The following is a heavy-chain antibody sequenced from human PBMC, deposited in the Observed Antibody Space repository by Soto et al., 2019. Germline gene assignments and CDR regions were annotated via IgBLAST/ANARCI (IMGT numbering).Heavy chain of an antibody. CDR3: ARWSSSRYYYYYYGMDV. CDR1: GYTFTSYG. CDR2: ISAYNGNT. J-gene: IGHJ6*02. V-gene: IGHV1-18*01. D-gene: IGHD6-13*01. Sequence: ASVKVSCKASGYTFTSYGISWVRQAPGQGLEWMGWISAYNGNTNYAQKLQGRVTMTTDTSTSTAYMELSSLRSEDTAVYYCARWSSSRYYYYYYGMDVWGQGTTVTVSS.